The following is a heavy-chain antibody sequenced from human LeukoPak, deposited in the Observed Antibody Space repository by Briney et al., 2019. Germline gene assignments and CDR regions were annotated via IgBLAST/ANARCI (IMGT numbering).Heavy chain of an antibody. CDR3: ARPYGSGSYFVRSQLIWFDP. CDR2: INPNSGGT. CDR1: GYTFTGYY. D-gene: IGHD3-10*01. V-gene: IGHV1-2*02. Sequence: GASVKVSCKASGYTFTGYYMHWVRQAPGQGLEWMGWINPNSGGTNYAQKFQGRVTMTRDTSISTAYMELSRLRSDDTAVYYCARPYGSGSYFVRSQLIWFDPWGQGTLVTVSS. J-gene: IGHJ5*02.